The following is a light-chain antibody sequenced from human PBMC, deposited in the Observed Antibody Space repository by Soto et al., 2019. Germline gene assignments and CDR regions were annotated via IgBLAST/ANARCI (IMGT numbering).Light chain of an antibody. CDR3: QSYDSSRSGYV. J-gene: IGLJ1*01. CDR2: ENN. CDR1: SSNIGAGYE. V-gene: IGLV1-40*01. Sequence: QSVLTQPPSVSEAPGQRVTISCTGSSSNIGAGYEAHWYQQVPGTAPKLLIYENNNRPSGVPDRFSGSKSGTSASLAITGLQAEDEAESYCQSYDSSRSGYVFGTGTKLTVL.